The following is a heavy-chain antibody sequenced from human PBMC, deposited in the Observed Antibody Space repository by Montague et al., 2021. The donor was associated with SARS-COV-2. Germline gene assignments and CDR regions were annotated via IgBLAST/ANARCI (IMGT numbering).Heavy chain of an antibody. Sequence: SETLSLTCTVSGGSISSHYWSWIRLPPGKGLELVGHIYYTWITKYNSSLKSRVTVSVDTSKNQLSLKLDSVTAAATDVYYCARGSGSESATWFYPWGQGTLVPGSP. J-gene: IGHJ5*02. CDR2: IYYTWIT. CDR3: ARGSGSESATWFYP. D-gene: IGHD6-25*01. V-gene: IGHV4-59*11. CDR1: GGSISSHY.